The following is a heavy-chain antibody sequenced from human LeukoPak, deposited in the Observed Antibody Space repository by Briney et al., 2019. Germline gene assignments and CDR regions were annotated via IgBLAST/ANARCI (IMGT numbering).Heavy chain of an antibody. D-gene: IGHD3-22*01. J-gene: IGHJ4*02. CDR2: ITPMFGTA. Sequence: GASVKVSCKASGGTFSSYGISWVRQAPGQGLEWMGGITPMFGTAKYAQKFQGRVTITADESTSTAYMELSSLRSEDTAVYYCARGYYDSSGYYYFGQGTLVTVSS. CDR3: ARGYYDSSGYYY. V-gene: IGHV1-69*13. CDR1: GGTFSSYG.